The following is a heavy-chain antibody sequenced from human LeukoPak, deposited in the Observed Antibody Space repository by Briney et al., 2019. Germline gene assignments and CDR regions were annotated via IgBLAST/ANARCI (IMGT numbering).Heavy chain of an antibody. CDR3: AKQDGHFDY. V-gene: IGHV3-23*01. D-gene: IGHD2-15*01. J-gene: IGHJ4*02. Sequence: PGGSLRLSCAASGFTFSSYAITWVRQAPGKGLEWVSAVSSNGAKTYYADSVKGRFTISRDNYKNMVFLQMNSLRAEDTAVYYCAKQDGHFDYWGQGTLVTVSS. CDR2: VSSNGAKT. CDR1: GFTFSSYA.